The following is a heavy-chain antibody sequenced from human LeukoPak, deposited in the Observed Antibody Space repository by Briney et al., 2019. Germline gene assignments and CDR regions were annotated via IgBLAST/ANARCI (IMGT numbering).Heavy chain of an antibody. CDR1: GGSISSSSYY. CDR3: ARHLYSSSSRGDYYNYIDV. V-gene: IGHV4-39*01. CDR2: IYYSGST. D-gene: IGHD6-6*01. J-gene: IGHJ6*03. Sequence: SETLSLPCTVSGGSISSSSYYWGWIRQPPGKGLEWIGSIYYSGSTYYNPSLKSRVTISVDTSKNQFSLTLSSLTAADTAVYYCARHLYSSSSRGDYYNYIDVWGKGTTVTVSS.